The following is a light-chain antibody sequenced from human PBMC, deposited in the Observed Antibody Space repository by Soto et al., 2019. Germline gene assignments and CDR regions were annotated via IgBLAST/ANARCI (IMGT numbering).Light chain of an antibody. J-gene: IGLJ2*01. CDR2: DNN. V-gene: IGLV1-51*01. CDR3: GTWDGSLSGVV. CDR1: SSNIGNNY. Sequence: QSVLTQPPSVSAAPGQKVTISGSGSSSNIGNNYVSWYQQLPGTAPKLLIFDNNKRPSGIPDRFSGSKSGTSATLGITGLQTGDEADYYCGTWDGSLSGVVFGGGTKLTVL.